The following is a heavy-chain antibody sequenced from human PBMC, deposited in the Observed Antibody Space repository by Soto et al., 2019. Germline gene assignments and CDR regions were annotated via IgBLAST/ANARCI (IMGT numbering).Heavy chain of an antibody. V-gene: IGHV3-23*01. CDR2: ISGGGGGT. CDR3: AKDLGTSGWYFHY. D-gene: IGHD6-19*01. CDR1: GFTFSSYA. J-gene: IGHJ4*02. Sequence: GGSLRLSCAASGFTFSSYAMSWVRQAPGKGLEWVSAISGGGGGTYYADSVKGRFTISRDNSKNTLYLQMNSLRAEDTAVYYCAKDLGTSGWYFHYWGQGTLVTVSS.